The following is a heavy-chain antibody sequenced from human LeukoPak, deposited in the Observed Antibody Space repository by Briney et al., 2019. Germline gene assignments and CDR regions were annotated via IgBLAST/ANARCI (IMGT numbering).Heavy chain of an antibody. CDR2: INPNSGGT. Sequence: GASVTVSCKASGYTFTGYYMHWVRQAPGQGLEWMGWINPNSGGTNYAQKFQGRVTMTRDTSISTAYMELSRLRSDDTAVYYCARGRIVGATPDAFDIWGQGTMVTVSS. V-gene: IGHV1-2*02. CDR3: ARGRIVGATPDAFDI. CDR1: GYTFTGYY. D-gene: IGHD1-26*01. J-gene: IGHJ3*02.